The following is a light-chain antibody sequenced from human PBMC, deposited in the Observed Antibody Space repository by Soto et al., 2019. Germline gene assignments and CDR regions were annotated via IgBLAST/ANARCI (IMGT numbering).Light chain of an antibody. Sequence: IQRTKSTSPQCGALGNSVYIVGRASQSITNWLAWYQQKPGKAPKLLIYDASNLESGVPSRFSGSGSGTEFNLTLRSLQPDDFATHYCQPYNSYSPIAFAQGTRVEIK. J-gene: IGKJ1*01. CDR2: DAS. V-gene: IGKV1-5*02. CDR1: QSITNW. CDR3: QPYNSYSPIA.